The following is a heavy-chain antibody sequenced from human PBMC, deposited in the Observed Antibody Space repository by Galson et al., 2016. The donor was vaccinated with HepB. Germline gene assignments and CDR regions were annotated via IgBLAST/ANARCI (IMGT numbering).Heavy chain of an antibody. Sequence: SETLSLTCAVYGESFNGYYWSWIRQPPGKGLEWIGETNDSGTTHYNRSLESRVTISLDTSKNQFSLKLNSVNAADTAVYYCARGHHNFWSGYWRYWGQGTLVTVSS. D-gene: IGHD3-3*01. J-gene: IGHJ4*02. CDR1: GESFNGYY. V-gene: IGHV4-34*01. CDR3: ARGHHNFWSGYWRY. CDR2: TNDSGTT.